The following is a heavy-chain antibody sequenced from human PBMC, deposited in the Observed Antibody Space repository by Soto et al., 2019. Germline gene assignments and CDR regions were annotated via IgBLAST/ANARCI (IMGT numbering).Heavy chain of an antibody. J-gene: IGHJ6*02. V-gene: IGHV4-4*02. CDR2: IYHSGST. D-gene: IGHD3-16*02. CDR3: ARAGAWGSYRYDYYYGMDV. Sequence: TSETMCDRCSVADVSIRDINWWSWVQQPPGKGLEWIGEIYHSGSTNYNPSLKSRVTISVDKSKNQFSLKLSSVTAADTAVYYCARAGAWGSYRYDYYYGMDVWGQGTTVTVSS. CDR1: DVSIRDINW.